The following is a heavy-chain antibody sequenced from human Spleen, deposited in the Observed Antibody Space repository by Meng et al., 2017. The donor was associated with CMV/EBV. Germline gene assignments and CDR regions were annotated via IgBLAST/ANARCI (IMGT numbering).Heavy chain of an antibody. CDR1: GFSLSTSGLG. J-gene: IGHJ5*02. Sequence: QTPLKGSRPTSVKPTHTLTLTFTFTGFSLSTSGLGVRWIRQPPGKAPEWLARIYWDDDERYSPSLKSRLAITKDTSKNEVVLTMTNMDPVDTATYYCAHRGDSTVHGWFDPWGQGTLVTVSS. V-gene: IGHV2-5*02. CDR3: AHRGDSTVHGWFDP. CDR2: IYWDDDE. D-gene: IGHD2/OR15-2a*01.